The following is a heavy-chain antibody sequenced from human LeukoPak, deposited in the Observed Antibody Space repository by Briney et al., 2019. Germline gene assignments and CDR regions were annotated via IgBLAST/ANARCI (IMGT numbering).Heavy chain of an antibody. CDR1: GFTVSRNY. CDR2: IKHDGSEK. Sequence: PGGSLRLSCAASGFTVSRNYMSWVRQAPGKGLEWVANIKHDGSEKYYVDSVKGRFTISRDNAKNSLYLQMNSLRAEDTAVYYCARRLGLGFGEYSNNWFDPWGQGTLVTVSS. J-gene: IGHJ5*02. D-gene: IGHD3-10*01. V-gene: IGHV3-7*01. CDR3: ARRLGLGFGEYSNNWFDP.